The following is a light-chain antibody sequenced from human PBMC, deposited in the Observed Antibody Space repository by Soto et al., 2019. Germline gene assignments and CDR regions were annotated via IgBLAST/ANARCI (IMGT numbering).Light chain of an antibody. Sequence: QSVLTQPPSVSAAPGQKVTISCSGSYSNIGNNYVSWYQHFPGTTPKLLIFDNNKRPSAIPDRFSGSKSGTSATLGITGLKTVDEVDYYCGTWDSSLSVVFGGGTKLTV. CDR2: DNN. CDR3: GTWDSSLSVV. V-gene: IGLV1-51*01. J-gene: IGLJ2*01. CDR1: YSNIGNNY.